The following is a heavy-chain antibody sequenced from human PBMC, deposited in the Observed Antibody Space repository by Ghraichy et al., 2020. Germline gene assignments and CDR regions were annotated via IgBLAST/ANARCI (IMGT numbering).Heavy chain of an antibody. CDR1: GGSFSGYY. D-gene: IGHD6-6*01. CDR2: INHSGST. V-gene: IGHV4-34*01. J-gene: IGHJ6*02. Sequence: SETLSLTCAVYGGSFSGYYWSWIHQPPGKGLEWIGEINHSGSTNYNPSLKSRVTISVDTSKNQFSLKLSSVTAADTAVYYCAKEGGLIATRPEGSYGMDVWGQGTTVTVSS. CDR3: AKEGGLIATRPEGSYGMDV.